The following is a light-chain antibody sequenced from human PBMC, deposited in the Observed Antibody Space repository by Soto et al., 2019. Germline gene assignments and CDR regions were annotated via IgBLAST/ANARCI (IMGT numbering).Light chain of an antibody. V-gene: IGLV2-14*01. CDR2: GVT. CDR1: SSDVGGNNH. Sequence: QSVLTQPASVSGSPGQSITISCAGTSSDVGGNNHVSWYQQHPGKAPKLIIYGVTNRPSGVSYRFSDSKSGNTASLTISGLQTEDEADYYCNSFTGSRGYVFGTGTKVTVL. CDR3: NSFTGSRGYV. J-gene: IGLJ1*01.